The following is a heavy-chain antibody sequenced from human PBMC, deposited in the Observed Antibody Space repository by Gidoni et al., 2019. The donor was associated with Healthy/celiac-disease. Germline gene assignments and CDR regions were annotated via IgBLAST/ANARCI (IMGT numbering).Heavy chain of an antibody. Sequence: EVQLVESGGGLVQPGGSLRLSCVASGFTSSSYWMSWVSQAPGKGLEWVANIKQDGSEKYYVDSVKGRFTISRDNAKNSLYLQMNSLRAEDTAVYYCARAKITIFGVVYNYFDYWGQGTLVTVSS. CDR3: ARAKITIFGVVYNYFDY. D-gene: IGHD3-3*01. CDR1: GFTSSSYW. V-gene: IGHV3-7*01. J-gene: IGHJ4*02. CDR2: IKQDGSEK.